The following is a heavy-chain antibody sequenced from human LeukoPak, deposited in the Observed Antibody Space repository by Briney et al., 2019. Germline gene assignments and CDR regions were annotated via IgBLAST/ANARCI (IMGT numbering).Heavy chain of an antibody. CDR1: GXPFRSYS. V-gene: IGHV3-21*01. D-gene: IGHD3-10*01. CDR3: ARAEGSGSSFDY. J-gene: IGHJ4*02. Sequence: NPGGSLRLSCAASGXPFRSYSMNWVRQAPGKGLEWVSSISSSSTHIYYADSVKGRFTISRDNAKNSLYLQMNSLRVEDTAVYYCARAEGSGSSFDYWGQGTLVTVSS. CDR2: ISSSSTHI.